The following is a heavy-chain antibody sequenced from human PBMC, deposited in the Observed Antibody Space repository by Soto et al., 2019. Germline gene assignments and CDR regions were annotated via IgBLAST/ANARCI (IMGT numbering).Heavy chain of an antibody. V-gene: IGHV4-39*01. D-gene: IGHD6-13*01. CDR2: IYYSGST. CDR1: GGSISSSSYY. J-gene: IGHJ4*02. CDR3: ARRGSSSWYGY. Sequence: PSETLSLTCTVPGGSISSSSYYWGWIRQPPGKGLEWIGSIYYSGSTYYNPSLKSRVTISVDTSKNQFSLKLSSVTAADTAVYYCARRGSSSWYGYWGQGTLVTVS.